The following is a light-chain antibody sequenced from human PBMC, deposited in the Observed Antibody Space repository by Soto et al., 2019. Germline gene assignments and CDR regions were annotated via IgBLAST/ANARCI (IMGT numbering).Light chain of an antibody. CDR3: SSYASSSTLL. Sequence: QSALTQPASVSGSPGQSITISCTGTSSDVGGYNYVSWYQQHPGKAPKLMIYDVSNRPSGISNRFSGSKSGNTASQTISGFQAEDEADYYCSSYASSSTLLFGGGTKLTVL. V-gene: IGLV2-14*01. CDR2: DVS. CDR1: SSDVGGYNY. J-gene: IGLJ2*01.